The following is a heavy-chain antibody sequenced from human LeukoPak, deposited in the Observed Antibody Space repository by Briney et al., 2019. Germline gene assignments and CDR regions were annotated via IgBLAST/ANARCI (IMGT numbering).Heavy chain of an antibody. V-gene: IGHV3-23*01. Sequence: PGGSLRLSCVAPGFTFSSYAMNWVRQAPGKGLEWVSDISVTAGNTYYADSVKGRFTTSRDNSKNTLYLQLNSLRAEDTGVYYCAKHLTHGWEFDAFHIWGQGTMVTVSS. CDR3: AKHLTHGWEFDAFHI. D-gene: IGHD1-26*01. CDR2: ISVTAGNT. CDR1: GFTFSSYA. J-gene: IGHJ3*02.